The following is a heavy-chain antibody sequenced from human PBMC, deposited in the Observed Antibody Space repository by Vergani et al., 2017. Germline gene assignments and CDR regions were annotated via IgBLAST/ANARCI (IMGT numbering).Heavy chain of an antibody. CDR1: GGSFSGYY. V-gene: IGHV4-34*01. CDR3: ARGGVAVAARARYWFDP. Sequence: QVQLQQWGAGLLKPSETLSLTCAVYGGSFSGYYWRWIRQPPGKGLEWIGEINHSGSTNYNPSLKSGGTISGDTSKNPFALELSSVTAADTAVYYCARGGVAVAARARYWFDPWGQGTLVTVSS. J-gene: IGHJ5*02. D-gene: IGHD6-19*01. CDR2: INHSGST.